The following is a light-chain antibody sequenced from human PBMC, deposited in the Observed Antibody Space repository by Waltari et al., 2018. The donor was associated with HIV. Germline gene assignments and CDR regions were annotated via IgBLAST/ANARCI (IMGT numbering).Light chain of an antibody. V-gene: IGLV2-23*02. CDR3: GSYAGSNAYV. J-gene: IGLJ1*01. CDR1: SHDVGSYNL. Sequence: QSALTQPASVSGSPGQSITISCTGTSHDVGSYNLVSWYQQDPGKAPKVMIYEVSKRPSGVSNRFSGSKSGNTASLTISGLQAEDEADYYCGSYAGSNAYVFGIGTKVTVL. CDR2: EVS.